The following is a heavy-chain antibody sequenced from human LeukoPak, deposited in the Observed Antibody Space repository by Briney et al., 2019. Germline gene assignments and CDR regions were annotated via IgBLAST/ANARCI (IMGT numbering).Heavy chain of an antibody. V-gene: IGHV1-69*13. Sequence: ASVTVSCKASGGTFSSYAISWVRQAPGQGLEWMGGIIPIIGTANYAQKFQGRVTITADESTSTAYMELSSLRSEDTAVYYCARDRRHGDYDEYWGQGTLVTVSS. CDR2: IIPIIGTA. CDR3: ARDRRHGDYDEY. CDR1: GGTFSSYA. J-gene: IGHJ4*02. D-gene: IGHD4-17*01.